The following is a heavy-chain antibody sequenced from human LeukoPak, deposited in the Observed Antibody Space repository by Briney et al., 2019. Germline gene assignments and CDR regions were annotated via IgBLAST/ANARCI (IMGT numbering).Heavy chain of an antibody. CDR3: ARRRYYDSTGYLD. V-gene: IGHV4-39*01. Sequence: PSETLSLTCTVSGGSISTTDYYWGWIRQHPGKGLEWIGSISYSGSTYYNPSLKSRVTMSVDTSNNQFSLTLNSVTAADTALYFCARRRYYDSTGYLDWGQGTLVTVSS. J-gene: IGHJ1*01. D-gene: IGHD3-22*01. CDR1: GGSISTTDYY. CDR2: ISYSGST.